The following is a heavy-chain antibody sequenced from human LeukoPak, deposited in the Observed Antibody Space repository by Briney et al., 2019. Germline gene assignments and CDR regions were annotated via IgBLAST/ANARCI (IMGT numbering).Heavy chain of an antibody. V-gene: IGHV1-18*01. J-gene: IGHJ6*03. Sequence: VASVKVSCKASGGTFSSYAISWVRQAPGQGLEWMGWISAYNGNTNYVQKLQDRVTVTTDTSTSTAYMEMRSLRSDDTAVYYCARLGEAVGVLTSDYYYMDVWGKGTTVIVSS. CDR2: ISAYNGNT. D-gene: IGHD3-16*01. CDR1: GGTFSSYA. CDR3: ARLGEAVGVLTSDYYYMDV.